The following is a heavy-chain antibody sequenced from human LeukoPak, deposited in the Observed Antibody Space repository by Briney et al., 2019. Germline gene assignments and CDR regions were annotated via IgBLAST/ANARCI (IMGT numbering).Heavy chain of an antibody. D-gene: IGHD4-17*01. CDR3: AKEGYGDYGDAYYFDY. CDR1: GFTFSNAW. J-gene: IGHJ4*02. Sequence: PGGSLRLSCAASGFTFSNAWMSWVRQAPGKGLEWVSAISGSGGSTYYADSVKGRFTISRDNSKNTLYLQMNSLRAEDTAVYYCAKEGYGDYGDAYYFDYWGQGTLVTVSS. CDR2: ISGSGGST. V-gene: IGHV3-23*01.